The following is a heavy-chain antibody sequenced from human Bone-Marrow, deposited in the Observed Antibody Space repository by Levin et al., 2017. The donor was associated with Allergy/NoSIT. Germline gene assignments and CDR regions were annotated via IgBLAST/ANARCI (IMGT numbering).Heavy chain of an antibody. CDR2: VYYTGTT. CDR1: DASIRDNNFY. V-gene: IGHV4-39*01. CDR3: ARLGLRYFDYVDS. J-gene: IGHJ4*02. D-gene: IGHD3-9*01. Sequence: SQTLSLTCTVSDASIRDNNFYWGWVRQPPGKGMEWIGSVYYTGTTHDNPSLKSRVAISVDTSKNQFSLKMSSVTAADTAIYYCARLGLRYFDYVDSWGQGTLVTVSS.